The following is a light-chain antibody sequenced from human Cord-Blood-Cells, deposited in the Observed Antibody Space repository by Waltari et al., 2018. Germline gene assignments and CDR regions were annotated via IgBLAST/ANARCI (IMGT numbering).Light chain of an antibody. CDR2: EGS. CDR1: SSDVGGYNL. CDR3: CSYAGSSTFYV. Sequence: QSALTQPASVSGSPGQSITISCTGTSSDVGGYNLVFWYQQHPGKAPKLMIYEGSKRPSGVSNRFSGSKSGNTASLTISGLQAEDEADYYCCSYAGSSTFYVFGTGTKVTVL. V-gene: IGLV2-23*01. J-gene: IGLJ1*01.